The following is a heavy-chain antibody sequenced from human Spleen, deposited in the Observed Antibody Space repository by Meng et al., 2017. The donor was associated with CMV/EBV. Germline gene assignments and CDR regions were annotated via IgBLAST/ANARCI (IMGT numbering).Heavy chain of an antibody. CDR2: ISSSSSTI. CDR3: ARGGGMVRGGSLGY. J-gene: IGHJ4*02. V-gene: IGHV3-48*03. D-gene: IGHD3-10*01. CDR1: GFTFSSYE. Sequence: GESLKISCAASGFTFSSYEMNWVRQAPGKGLEWVSYISSSSSTIYYADSVKGRFTISRDNAKNSLYLQMNSLRAEDTAVYYCARGGGMVRGGSLGYWGQGTLVTVSS.